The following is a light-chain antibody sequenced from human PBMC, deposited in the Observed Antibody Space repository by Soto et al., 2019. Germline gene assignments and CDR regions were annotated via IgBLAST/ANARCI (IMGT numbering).Light chain of an antibody. CDR2: DSS. J-gene: IGKJ5*01. CDR1: QSVRTY. V-gene: IGKV3-11*01. Sequence: EIVLTQSPVTLSLSPGERATLSCRASQSVRTYLAWYQVKTGQAPRILIYDSSRRASGVPARFSGSGSGTEFTITISSIDPEDFALYYCPKRNTGXPITCGQGTRLXI. CDR3: PKRNTGXPIT.